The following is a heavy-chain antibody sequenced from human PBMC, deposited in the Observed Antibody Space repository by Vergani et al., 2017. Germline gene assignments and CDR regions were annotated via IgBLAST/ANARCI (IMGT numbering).Heavy chain of an antibody. V-gene: IGHV1-69*01. J-gene: IGHJ6*03. CDR1: GGTFSSYA. D-gene: IGHD3-9*01. CDR3: ARVLAYYDILTGYYPYYYYMDV. CDR2: IIPFFGTA. Sequence: QVQLVQSGAEVKKPGSSVKVSCKASGGTFSSYAISWVRQAPGQGLEWMGGIIPFFGTANYAQKFQGRVTITADESTSTAYMELSSLRSEDTAVYYCARVLAYYDILTGYYPYYYYMDVWGKGP.